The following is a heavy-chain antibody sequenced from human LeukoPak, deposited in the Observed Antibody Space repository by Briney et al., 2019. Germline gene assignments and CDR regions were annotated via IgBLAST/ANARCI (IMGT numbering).Heavy chain of an antibody. CDR2: IYYSGST. J-gene: IGHJ5*02. CDR1: GGSISSGSYY. D-gene: IGHD3-3*01. V-gene: IGHV4-39*07. Sequence: PSETLSLTCTVSGGSISSGSYYWGWLPQPPGKGLEWIGSIYYSGSTYYKPSLKSRVTISVDTSKNQFSLKLSSVTAADTAVYYCARGHDSIKTFGEVIKSRTRWFDPWGQGTLVTVSS. CDR3: ARGHDSIKTFGEVIKSRTRWFDP.